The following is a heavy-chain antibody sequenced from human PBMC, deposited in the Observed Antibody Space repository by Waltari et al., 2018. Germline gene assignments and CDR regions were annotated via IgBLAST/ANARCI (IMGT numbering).Heavy chain of an antibody. V-gene: IGHV1-69*04. CDR1: GYTFTSYA. CDR2: IIPILGIA. J-gene: IGHJ4*02. Sequence: QVQLVQSGAEVKKPGASVKVSCKASGYTFTSYAMHWVRQAPGQRLEWMGRIIPILGIANYAQKFQGRVTITADKSTSTAYMELSSLRSEDTAVYYCARDSAGIVGATAIDYWGQGTLVTVSS. D-gene: IGHD1-26*01. CDR3: ARDSAGIVGATAIDY.